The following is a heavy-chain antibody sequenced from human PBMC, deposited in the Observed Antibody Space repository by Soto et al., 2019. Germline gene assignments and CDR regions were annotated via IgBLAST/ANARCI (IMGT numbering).Heavy chain of an antibody. D-gene: IGHD3-10*02. CDR1: GDSITAYYSN. Sequence: SETLSLTCTVSGDSITAYYSNWAWIRQPPGKGLEWIGTFYSSGTTYQNPPLRSRITISGDTSRNQFSLNLRSVTAADSGVYYCVKLVRDDVRRSDLDDGCQGTPLTGS. J-gene: IGHJ4*02. V-gene: IGHV4-39*01. CDR2: FYSSGTT. CDR3: VKLVRDDVRRSDLDD.